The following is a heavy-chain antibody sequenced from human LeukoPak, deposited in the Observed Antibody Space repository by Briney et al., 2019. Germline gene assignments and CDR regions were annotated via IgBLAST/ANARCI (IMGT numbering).Heavy chain of an antibody. D-gene: IGHD3-22*01. CDR2: ISSSSSYI. V-gene: IGHV3-21*01. J-gene: IGHJ4*02. CDR1: GFTFSASD. CDR3: VRDWGYDSSGYWQKYFDT. Sequence: GGSLRLSCAASGFTFSASDMNWVRQTPGKGLEWVSSISSSSSYIYYADSVKGRFSISRDNAKKSLYLQMNSLRAEDTAVYYCVRDWGYDSSGYWQKYFDTWGQGTLVTVSS.